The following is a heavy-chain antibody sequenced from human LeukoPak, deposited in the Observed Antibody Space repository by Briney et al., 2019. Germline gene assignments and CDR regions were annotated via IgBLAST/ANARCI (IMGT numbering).Heavy chain of an antibody. D-gene: IGHD4-17*01. CDR2: IIPILGIA. V-gene: IGHV1-69*04. Sequence: SVKVSCKASAGTFSSYAISWVRQAPGQGLEWMGRIIPILGIANYAQKFQGRVTITADKSTSTAYMELSSLRSEDTAVYYCARDNIADYGDYSAAFDYWGQGTLVTVSS. CDR3: ARDNIADYGDYSAAFDY. CDR1: AGTFSSYA. J-gene: IGHJ4*02.